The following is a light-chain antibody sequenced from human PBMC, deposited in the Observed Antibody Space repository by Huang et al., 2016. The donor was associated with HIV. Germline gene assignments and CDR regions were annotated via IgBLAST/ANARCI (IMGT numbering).Light chain of an antibody. J-gene: IGKJ1*01. Sequence: DIVMTQTPLSLSVTPGQPASISCRSSQSLLYRDVKTYLYWYLQKPGQSPQLLIYGVSSRLCGVSDRCSGSGSGTDFTLKISRVEAEDVGFYYCMQGIYLPRTFGQGTKVEIK. CDR2: GVS. V-gene: IGKV2-29*02. CDR3: MQGIYLPRT. CDR1: QSLLYRDVKTY.